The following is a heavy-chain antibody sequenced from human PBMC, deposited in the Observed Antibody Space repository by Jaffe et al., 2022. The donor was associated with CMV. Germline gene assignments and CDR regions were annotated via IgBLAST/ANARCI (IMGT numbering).Heavy chain of an antibody. CDR3: ARGRFGVVTGIGIYMDV. Sequence: QVQLKESGPGLVKPSGTLSLTCAVSGGSISSSNWWSWVRQPPGKGLEWIGEIYHRGSTNYNPSLKSRVTISVDKSKNQFSLKLRSVTAADTAVYYCARGRFGVVTGIGIYMDVWGKGTTVTVSS. CDR2: IYHRGST. V-gene: IGHV4-4*02. J-gene: IGHJ6*03. CDR1: GGSISSSNW. D-gene: IGHD3-3*01.